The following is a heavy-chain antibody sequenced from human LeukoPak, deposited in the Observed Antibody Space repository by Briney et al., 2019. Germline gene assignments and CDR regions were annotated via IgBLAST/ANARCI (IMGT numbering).Heavy chain of an antibody. CDR2: ISGSGDNT. D-gene: IGHD3-22*01. J-gene: IGHJ4*02. CDR1: GFTFSTYA. CDR3: AKDRYDSSIVTTYDY. Sequence: PAGGSLRLSCAASGFTFSTYAMSWVRQAPGKGLEWVSAISGSGDNTYYADSVKGRFTISRDNSKSTLYLQMNSLRADDTAVYYCAKDRYDSSIVTTYDYWGQGTLVTVSS. V-gene: IGHV3-23*01.